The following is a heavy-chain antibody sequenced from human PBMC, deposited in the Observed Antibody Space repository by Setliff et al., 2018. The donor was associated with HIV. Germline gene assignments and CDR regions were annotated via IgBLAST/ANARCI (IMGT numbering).Heavy chain of an antibody. CDR1: GYSISSGYY. D-gene: IGHD6-19*01. CDR2: IYHHGTT. Sequence: SETLSLTFAVSGYSISSGYYWGWIRQPPGKGLEWIGNIYHHGTTYYYPSLKGRVTISLDTSNNQFSLNLNSVTAADMGVYYCARGRKKTLAVSGTRYFDFWGQGTLVTVSS. CDR3: ARGRKKTLAVSGTRYFDF. J-gene: IGHJ4*02. V-gene: IGHV4-38-2*01.